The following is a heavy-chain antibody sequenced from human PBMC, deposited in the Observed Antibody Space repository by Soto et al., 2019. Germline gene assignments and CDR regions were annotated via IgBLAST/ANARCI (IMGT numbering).Heavy chain of an antibody. D-gene: IGHD2-15*01. V-gene: IGHV1-18*04. CDR3: ARIYCSGGSCRDAFDI. CDR1: GYTFTSYG. Sequence: ASVKVSCKASGYTFTSYGISWVRQAPGQGLEWMGWISAYSGNTNYAQKLQGRVTMTTDTSTSTAYMELRSLRSDDTAVYYCARIYCSGGSCRDAFDIWGQGTMVTVSS. CDR2: ISAYSGNT. J-gene: IGHJ3*02.